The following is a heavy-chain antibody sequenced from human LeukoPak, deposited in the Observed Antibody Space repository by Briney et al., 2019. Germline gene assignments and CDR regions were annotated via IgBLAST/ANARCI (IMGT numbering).Heavy chain of an antibody. D-gene: IGHD6-19*01. V-gene: IGHV1-69*04. CDR1: GGICSNCG. Sequence: ASVKVSCKASGGICSNCGVSWVRQAPGQGLEWMGRIIPTLAIVNYAQKFQGRVTITADKSKTTAYMDLSSLTSEDTAVYYCARVASAVAGTPFDYWGQGTLVTVSS. CDR3: ARVASAVAGTPFDY. J-gene: IGHJ4*02. CDR2: IIPTLAIV.